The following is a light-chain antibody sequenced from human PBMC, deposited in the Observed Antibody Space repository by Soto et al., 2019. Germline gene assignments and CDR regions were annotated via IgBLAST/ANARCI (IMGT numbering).Light chain of an antibody. CDR2: AAY. J-gene: IGKJ1*01. CDR1: QSVSSSY. CDR3: KQYGSSPWT. Sequence: EIVLTQSPGTLSLSPGERATLSCRASQSVSSSYLVWHQQKPGQAHRLLIYAAYRRATGIQDRFSGSGSGTGFTLTISRLEPEDFAVYYCKQYGSSPWTFGQGTKVDIK. V-gene: IGKV3-20*01.